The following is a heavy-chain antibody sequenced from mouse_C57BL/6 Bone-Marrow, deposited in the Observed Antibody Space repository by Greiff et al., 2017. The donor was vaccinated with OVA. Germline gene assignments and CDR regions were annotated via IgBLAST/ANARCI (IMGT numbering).Heavy chain of an antibody. CDR2: SRNKANDYTT. J-gene: IGHJ4*01. V-gene: IGHV7-1*01. CDR1: GFTFSDFY. CDR3: ARDALYDYDEKGYAMDY. Sequence: EVMLVESGGGLVQSGRSLRLSCATSGFTFSDFYMEWVRQAPGKGLEWIAASRNKANDYTTEYSASVKGRFIVSRDTSQSILYLQMNALRAEDTAIYYCARDALYDYDEKGYAMDYWGQGTSVTVSS. D-gene: IGHD2-4*01.